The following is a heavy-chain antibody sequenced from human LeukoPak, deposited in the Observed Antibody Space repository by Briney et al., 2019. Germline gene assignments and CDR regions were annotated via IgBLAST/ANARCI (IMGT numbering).Heavy chain of an antibody. Sequence: GASVKVSCKASGYTFTSYAMNWVRQAPGQGLECMGWINTNTGNPTYAQGFTGRFVFSLDTSVNTAYLQISSLKAEDTAVYYCARDDGDYSYYYYMEVWGKGTTVTVSS. V-gene: IGHV7-4-1*02. CDR3: ARDDGDYSYYYYMEV. J-gene: IGHJ6*03. CDR2: INTNTGNP. D-gene: IGHD2-21*02. CDR1: GYTFTSYA.